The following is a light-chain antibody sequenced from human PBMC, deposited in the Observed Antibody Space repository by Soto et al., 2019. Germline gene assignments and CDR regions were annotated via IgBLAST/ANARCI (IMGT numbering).Light chain of an antibody. J-gene: IGLJ2*01. V-gene: IGLV2-14*03. Sequence: QSALTQPASVSGSPGQSITITCTGTRSDIGAYSFVSWYQQHPGEVPKLMLYDVSIRPSGVSNRFSGSKSGNTASLTISGLQAEDEADYYCTSWTTSTTMIFGGGTKLTVL. CDR1: RSDIGAYSF. CDR3: TSWTTSTTMI. CDR2: DVS.